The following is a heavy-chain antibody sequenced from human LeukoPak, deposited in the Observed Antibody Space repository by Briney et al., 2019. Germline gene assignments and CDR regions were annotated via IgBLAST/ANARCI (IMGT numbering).Heavy chain of an antibody. D-gene: IGHD6-19*01. V-gene: IGHV5-51*01. CDR3: ARLSGYSSGWTKNLDY. CDR2: IYPGDSDT. Sequence: GESLKISCKGSGYSFTSYWIGWVRQMPGKGLEWRGIIYPGDSDTRYSPSFQGQVTISADKSISTAYLQWSSLKASDTAMYYCARLSGYSSGWTKNLDYWGQGTLVTVSS. CDR1: GYSFTSYW. J-gene: IGHJ4*02.